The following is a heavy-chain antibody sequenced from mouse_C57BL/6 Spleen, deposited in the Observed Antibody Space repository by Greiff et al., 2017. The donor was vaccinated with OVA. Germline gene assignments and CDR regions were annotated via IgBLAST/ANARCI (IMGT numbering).Heavy chain of an antibody. J-gene: IGHJ4*01. Sequence: QVQLQQPGAELVKPGASVKLSCKASGYTFTSYWMQWVKQRPGQGLEWIGEIDPSDSYTKSNQKFKGKATLTVATSSSTAYMQLISLTSEDSAVYDCASRVTAYYAMDYWGQGTSVTVSS. CDR2: IDPSDSYT. CDR1: GYTFTSYW. D-gene: IGHD2-5*01. V-gene: IGHV1-50*01. CDR3: ASRVTAYYAMDY.